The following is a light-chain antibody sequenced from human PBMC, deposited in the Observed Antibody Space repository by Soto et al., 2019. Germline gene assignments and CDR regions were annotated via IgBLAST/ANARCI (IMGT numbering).Light chain of an antibody. J-gene: IGLJ2*01. CDR1: SSNVGSYKL. Sequence: QSALTQPASVSGSPGQSITISCTGTSSNVGSYKLVSWHQHHPGKAPKLIIYEGSKRPSGVSNRFSGSKSGNTASLTISGLQAEDEADYYCCSFAVGSTLVFGGGTKLTVL. CDR3: CSFAVGSTLV. CDR2: EGS. V-gene: IGLV2-23*01.